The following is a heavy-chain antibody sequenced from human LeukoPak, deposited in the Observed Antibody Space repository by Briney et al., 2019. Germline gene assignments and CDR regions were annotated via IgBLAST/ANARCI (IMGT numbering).Heavy chain of an antibody. CDR3: ARADTSAFDY. D-gene: IGHD3-16*01. CDR1: GDRVSSNSAS. V-gene: IGHV6-1*01. CDR2: TYYRSKWYN. J-gene: IGHJ4*02. Sequence: SQTLSLTCAISGDRVSSNSASWNWIRQSPSRGLEWLGKTYYRSKWYNDFAVSVKSRITINPDTSKNQFSLQLNSVTPEDTAVYYCARADTSAFDYWGQGILVTVFS.